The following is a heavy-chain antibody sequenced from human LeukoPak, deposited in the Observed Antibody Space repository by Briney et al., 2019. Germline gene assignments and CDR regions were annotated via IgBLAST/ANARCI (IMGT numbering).Heavy chain of an antibody. V-gene: IGHV1-2*02. D-gene: IGHD3-22*01. J-gene: IGHJ5*02. Sequence: ASVKVSCKASGYTFTGYYMHWVRQAPGQGLEWMGWINPNSGGTNYAQKFQGRVTMTRDTSISTAYMELSRLRSDDTAVYYCARETSYYDSSGYSPWGQGTLVTVSS. CDR1: GYTFTGYY. CDR2: INPNSGGT. CDR3: ARETSYYDSSGYSP.